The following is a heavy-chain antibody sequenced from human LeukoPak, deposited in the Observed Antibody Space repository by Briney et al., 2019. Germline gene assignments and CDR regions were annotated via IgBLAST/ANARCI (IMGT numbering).Heavy chain of an antibody. V-gene: IGHV4-59*01. Sequence: SETLSLTCTVSGGSISSYYWSWIRQPPGKGLEWIGYIYYSGSTNYNPSLKSRVTISVDTSKNQFSLKLSSVTAADTAVYYCARGRGSSWYPRYYFDYWGQGTLVTVSS. CDR1: GGSISSYY. D-gene: IGHD6-13*01. CDR3: ARGRGSSWYPRYYFDY. J-gene: IGHJ4*02. CDR2: IYYSGST.